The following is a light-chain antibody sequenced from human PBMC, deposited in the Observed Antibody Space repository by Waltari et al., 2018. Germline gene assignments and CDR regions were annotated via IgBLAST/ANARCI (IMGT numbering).Light chain of an antibody. CDR3: SSYTTSSAPGV. J-gene: IGLJ1*01. V-gene: IGLV2-14*01. Sequence: QSALTQPASVSGSPGQSKTISCSGTERDVGAYNFVSWYQQHPGKAPHLILYEVSNRPSGISNRFSASKSGNTASLTISGLQAEDEADYYCSSYTTSSAPGVFGTGTSVTVL. CDR1: ERDVGAYNF. CDR2: EVS.